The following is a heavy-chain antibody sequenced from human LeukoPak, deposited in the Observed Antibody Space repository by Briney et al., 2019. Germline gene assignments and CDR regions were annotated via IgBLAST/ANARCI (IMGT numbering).Heavy chain of an antibody. CDR1: GFIFSNYY. Sequence: PGGSLRLSCAASGFIFSNYYMHWVRQAPGKGLEWVAFIRYDGSNKYYADSVKGRFTISRDNSKNTLYLQMNSLRAEDTAVYYCAKEVRGYDSSGYYPNYFDYWGQGTLVTVSS. J-gene: IGHJ4*02. CDR2: IRYDGSNK. V-gene: IGHV3-30*02. CDR3: AKEVRGYDSSGYYPNYFDY. D-gene: IGHD3-22*01.